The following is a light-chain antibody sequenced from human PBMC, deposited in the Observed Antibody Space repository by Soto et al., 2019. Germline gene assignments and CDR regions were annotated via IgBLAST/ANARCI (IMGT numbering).Light chain of an antibody. Sequence: EIVMTQSPATLSVSPGERATLSCRASQSVSSNLAWYQQTTGQAPRLLIYGASTRATGIPARFSGSVSWKEFTLTISRLQSEEFAGYYCQQYNNWPRTWTFGQGTKVDI. V-gene: IGKV3-15*01. CDR2: GAS. J-gene: IGKJ1*01. CDR3: QQYNNWPRTWT. CDR1: QSVSSN.